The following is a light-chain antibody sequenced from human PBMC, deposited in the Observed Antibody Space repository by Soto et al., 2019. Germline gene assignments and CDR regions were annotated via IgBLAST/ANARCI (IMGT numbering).Light chain of an antibody. CDR1: QSVSSSY. V-gene: IGKV3-20*01. Sequence: EIVLTQSPGTLSLSPGERVTLSCRASQSVSSSYLAWYQQRPVQAPRLLIYGASRMSTGIPDRFSGSGSGTDFTLTISRLEPEDFAVYYCQQYCSSPYTFGQGTKLEIK. CDR3: QQYCSSPYT. CDR2: GAS. J-gene: IGKJ2*01.